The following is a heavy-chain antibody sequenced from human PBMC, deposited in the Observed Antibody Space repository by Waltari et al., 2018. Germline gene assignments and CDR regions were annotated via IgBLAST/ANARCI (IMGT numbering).Heavy chain of an antibody. V-gene: IGHV1-18*01. D-gene: IGHD2-2*01. Sequence: QVQLVHSGAEVQKPGASVKVSCKASGSTFTSYGISWLRQAPGQGLEWMGWISAYNGNTNYAQKLQGRVTMTTDTSTSTAYMELRSLRYDDTDVYYCARDIYGSSTSCYSWFDPWGQGTLVTVSS. CDR3: ARDIYGSSTSCYSWFDP. J-gene: IGHJ5*02. CDR1: GSTFTSYG. CDR2: ISAYNGNT.